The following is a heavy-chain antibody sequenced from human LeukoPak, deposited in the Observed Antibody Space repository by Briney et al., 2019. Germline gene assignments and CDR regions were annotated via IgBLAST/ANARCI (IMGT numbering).Heavy chain of an antibody. V-gene: IGHV1-18*04. CDR3: ARDRDYYGSGSYYSKIDY. CDR1: GYTFTSYG. Sequence: ASVKVSCKASGYTFTSYGISWVRQAPGQGLEWMGWIGAYNGNTNYAQKLQGRVTMTTDTSTSTAYMELRSLRSDDTAVYYCARDRDYYGSGSYYSKIDYWGQGTLVTVSS. CDR2: IGAYNGNT. J-gene: IGHJ4*02. D-gene: IGHD3-10*01.